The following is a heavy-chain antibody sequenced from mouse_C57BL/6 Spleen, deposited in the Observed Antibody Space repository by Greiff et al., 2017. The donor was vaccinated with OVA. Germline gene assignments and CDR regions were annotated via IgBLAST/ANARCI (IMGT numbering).Heavy chain of an antibody. Sequence: EVMLVESGGGLVQPKGSLKLSCAASGFSFNTYAMNWVRQAPGKGLEWVARIRSKSNNYATYYADSVKDRFTISRDDSESMLYLQMNNLKTEDTAMYYCVGYGSPFAYWGQGTLVTVSA. CDR2: IRSKSNNYAT. CDR1: GFSFNTYA. J-gene: IGHJ3*01. CDR3: VGYGSPFAY. D-gene: IGHD1-1*01. V-gene: IGHV10-1*01.